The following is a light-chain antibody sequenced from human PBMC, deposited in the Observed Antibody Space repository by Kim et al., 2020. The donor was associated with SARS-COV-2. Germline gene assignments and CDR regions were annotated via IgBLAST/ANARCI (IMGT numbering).Light chain of an antibody. J-gene: IGKJ1*01. CDR3: HQSYGAPPWT. CDR1: QHIFDY. Sequence: SVGDRVPITGRTSQHIFDYVNWYQQKPGKDPKLLIYAASNLESGVPSRFSGSGSGTDYFLTISSLQPEDFATYFCHQSYGAPPWTFGQGTKVDIK. CDR2: AAS. V-gene: IGKV1-39*01.